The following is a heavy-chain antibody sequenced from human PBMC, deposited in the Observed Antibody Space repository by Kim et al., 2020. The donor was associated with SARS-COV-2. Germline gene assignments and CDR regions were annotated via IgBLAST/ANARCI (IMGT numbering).Heavy chain of an antibody. CDR2: IYSGGST. Sequence: GGSLRLSCAASGFTVSSNYMSWVRQAPGKGLEWVSVIYSGGSTYYADSVKGRFTISRDNSKNTLHLQMNSLRAEDTAAYYFSSIRGISSFYYYGMDVWG. V-gene: IGHV3-53*01. J-gene: IGHJ6*02. D-gene: IGHD3-3*02. CDR3: SSIRGISSFYYYGMDV. CDR1: GFTVSSNY.